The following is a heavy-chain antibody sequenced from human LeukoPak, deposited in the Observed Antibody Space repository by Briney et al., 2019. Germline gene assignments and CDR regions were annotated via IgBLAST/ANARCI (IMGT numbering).Heavy chain of an antibody. CDR3: AREMPQIGYCSGGSCYDYFDY. D-gene: IGHD2-15*01. Sequence: ASVKVSCKASGYTFTSYGISRVRQAPGQGLEWMGWISAYNGNTNYAQKLQGRVTMTTDTSTSTAYMELRSLRSDDTAVYYCAREMPQIGYCSGGSCYDYFDYWGQGTLVTVSS. J-gene: IGHJ4*02. CDR2: ISAYNGNT. V-gene: IGHV1-18*01. CDR1: GYTFTSYG.